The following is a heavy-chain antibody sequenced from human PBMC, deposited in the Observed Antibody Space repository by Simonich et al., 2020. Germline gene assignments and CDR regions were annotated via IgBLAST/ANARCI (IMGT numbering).Heavy chain of an antibody. Sequence: QVQLVQSGAEVKKPGASVKVSCKASGYTFTGYYMHWVRQAPGQGLELMRWINPKSCGTNYAQKFKGRVTMTRDTSISTAYMELSRLRSDDTAVYYCARARLYSSSHAFDIWGQGTMVTVSS. D-gene: IGHD6-6*01. J-gene: IGHJ3*02. V-gene: IGHV1-2*02. CDR3: ARARLYSSSHAFDI. CDR1: GYTFTGYY. CDR2: INPKSCGT.